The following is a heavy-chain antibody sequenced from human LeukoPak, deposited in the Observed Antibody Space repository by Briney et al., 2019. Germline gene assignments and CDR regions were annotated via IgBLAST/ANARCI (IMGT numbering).Heavy chain of an antibody. CDR2: IYYSGST. CDR3: ARHLNNCGDDCYIFDY. CDR1: GGSIFSYY. D-gene: IGHD2-21*01. J-gene: IGHJ4*02. Sequence: SETLSLTCTVSGGSIFSYYWSWIRQPPGKGLEWMGYIYYSGSTNYNPSLKSRVTISVYTSKTQLSLRVSSVTAADTAVYYCARHLNNCGDDCYIFDYWGQGTLVTVSS. V-gene: IGHV4-59*08.